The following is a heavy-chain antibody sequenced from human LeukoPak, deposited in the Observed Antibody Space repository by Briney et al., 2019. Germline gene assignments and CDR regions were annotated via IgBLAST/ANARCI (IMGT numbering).Heavy chain of an antibody. CDR2: ISSSSSTI. CDR3: ARQCSGGSCYLLYSYMDV. D-gene: IGHD2-15*01. V-gene: IGHV3-48*02. J-gene: IGHJ6*03. Sequence: GGSLRLSCAASGFTFSSYSMNWVRQAPGKGLEWVSYISSSSSTIYYADSVKGRFTISRDNAKNSLYLQMNSLRDEDTAVYYCARQCSGGSCYLLYSYMDVWGKGTTVTVSS. CDR1: GFTFSSYS.